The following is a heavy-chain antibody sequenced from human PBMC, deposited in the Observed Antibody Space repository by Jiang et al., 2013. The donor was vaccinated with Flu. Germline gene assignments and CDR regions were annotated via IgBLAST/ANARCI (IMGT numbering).Heavy chain of an antibody. V-gene: IGHV3-9*01. Sequence: VQLLESGGGLVQPGRSLRLSCAASGFTFDDYAMHWVRQAPGKGLEWVSGISWNSGSIGYADSVKGRFTISRDNAKNSLYLQMNSLRAEDTALYYCAKDPLEWLDPYYFDYWGQGTLVTVSS. CDR1: GFTFDDYA. D-gene: IGHD3-3*01. J-gene: IGHJ4*02. CDR3: AKDPLEWLDPYYFDY. CDR2: ISWNSGSI.